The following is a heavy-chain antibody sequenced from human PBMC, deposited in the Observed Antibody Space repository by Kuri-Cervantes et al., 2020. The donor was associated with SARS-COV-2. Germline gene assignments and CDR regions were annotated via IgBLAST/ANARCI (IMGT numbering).Heavy chain of an antibody. V-gene: IGHV3-9*01. Sequence: GGSLRLSCAASGFTFDDYAMHWVRQAPGKGLEWVSGISWNSGSIGYADSVKGRFTISRDNAKNSLYLQMNSLRAEDTAVYYCARDSCSSTSCYHYYMDVWGKGTTVTVSS. CDR1: GFTFDDYA. D-gene: IGHD2-2*01. CDR2: ISWNSGSI. CDR3: ARDSCSSTSCYHYYMDV. J-gene: IGHJ6*03.